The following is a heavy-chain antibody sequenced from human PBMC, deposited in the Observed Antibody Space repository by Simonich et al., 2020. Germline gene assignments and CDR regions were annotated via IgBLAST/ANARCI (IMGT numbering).Heavy chain of an antibody. CDR2: IYYRGST. V-gene: IGHV4-39*01. CDR3: ARHAGFAFDI. D-gene: IGHD6-13*01. J-gene: IGHJ3*02. CDR1: GGSISSSIYY. Sequence: QLQLQESGPGLVKPSETLSLTCTVSGGSISSSIYYWGWIRRPPGKGLEWIWSIYYRGSTYYNPSLNGRVTISVDTSKNQFSLKLSSVTAADTAVYYCARHAGFAFDIWGQGTMVTVSS.